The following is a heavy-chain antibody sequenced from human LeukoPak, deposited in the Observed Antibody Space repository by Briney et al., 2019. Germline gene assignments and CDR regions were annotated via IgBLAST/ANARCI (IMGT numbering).Heavy chain of an antibody. V-gene: IGHV3-30-3*01. Sequence: PGGSLRLSCAASGFTFSSYAMPWVRQAPGKGLEWVAVISYDGSNKYYADSVKGRFTISRDNSKNTLYLQMNSLRAEDTAVYYCARATARRGAHDYWGQGTLVTVSS. J-gene: IGHJ4*02. D-gene: IGHD1-26*01. CDR3: ARATARRGAHDY. CDR1: GFTFSSYA. CDR2: ISYDGSNK.